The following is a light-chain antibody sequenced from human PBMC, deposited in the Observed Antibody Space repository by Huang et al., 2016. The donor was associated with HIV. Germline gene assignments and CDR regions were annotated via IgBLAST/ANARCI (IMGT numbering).Light chain of an antibody. CDR1: QSVNNN. J-gene: IGKJ1*01. Sequence: VMTQSPATLPVSPGERATLSCRARQSVNNNLAWYQKKPGQAPRLVIYGASTRATDVPARFSGSGSGTNFTLIIDSLQSEDFAVYFCHQYDQWPRTFGRGTKVEVK. V-gene: IGKV3-15*01. CDR2: GAS. CDR3: HQYDQWPRT.